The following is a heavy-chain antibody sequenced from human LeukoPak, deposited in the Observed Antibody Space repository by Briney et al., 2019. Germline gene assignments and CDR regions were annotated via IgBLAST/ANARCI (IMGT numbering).Heavy chain of an antibody. Sequence: GGSLRLSCAAYGFTFSIYSMNWVRQAPGKGLEWVSSISSSSSYIYYADSVKGRFTISRDNAKNSLYLQMNSLRAEDTAVYYCARLGALGYSYGYRDYWGQGTLVTVSS. D-gene: IGHD5-18*01. CDR1: GFTFSIYS. J-gene: IGHJ4*02. CDR3: ARLGALGYSYGYRDY. CDR2: ISSSSSYI. V-gene: IGHV3-21*01.